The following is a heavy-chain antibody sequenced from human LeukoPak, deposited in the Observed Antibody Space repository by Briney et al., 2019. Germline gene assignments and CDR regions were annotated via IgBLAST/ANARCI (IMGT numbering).Heavy chain of an antibody. Sequence: PSQTLSLTCTVSGGSISNYYWSWIRQPAGKGLDWIGRIYTSGSTNYNYNPSLKSRVTMSVDTSKNRISLKLSSVTAADTAVYYCARAPTGVGATLFDYWGQGTLVTVSS. CDR2: IYTSGST. D-gene: IGHD1-26*01. CDR1: GGSISNYY. J-gene: IGHJ4*02. CDR3: ARAPTGVGATLFDY. V-gene: IGHV4-4*07.